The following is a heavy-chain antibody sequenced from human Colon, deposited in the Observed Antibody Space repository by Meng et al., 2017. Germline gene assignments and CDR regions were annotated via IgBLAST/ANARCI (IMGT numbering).Heavy chain of an antibody. J-gene: IGHJ4*02. D-gene: IGHD3-22*01. V-gene: IGHV3-7*01. CDR1: GFTFSNYW. CDR2: MKEDGGEI. CDR3: ARDDDGSGHWRFYFDY. Sequence: GESLNISCAASGFTFSNYWMSWVRQAPGKGLEWVANMKEDGGEIYYVDSVKGRFTISRDNAKNSLYLQMNSLRAEDTAVYYCARDDDGSGHWRFYFDYWGQGALVTVSS.